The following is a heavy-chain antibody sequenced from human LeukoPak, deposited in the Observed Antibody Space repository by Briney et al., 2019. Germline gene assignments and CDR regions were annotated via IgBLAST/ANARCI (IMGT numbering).Heavy chain of an antibody. J-gene: IGHJ4*02. D-gene: IGHD3-22*01. V-gene: IGHV3-7*05. CDR1: GFTFSRYW. CDR2: INEDGSAK. Sequence: GGSLRLSCAASGFTFSRYWMSWVRQAPGKGLEWVANINEDGSAKYYVDSVKGRFTISRDNAKKSLYPQMSSLRAEDTAVYYCARAGYYYDSSGYDPGYYFDYWGQGTLVTVSS. CDR3: ARAGYYYDSSGYDPGYYFDY.